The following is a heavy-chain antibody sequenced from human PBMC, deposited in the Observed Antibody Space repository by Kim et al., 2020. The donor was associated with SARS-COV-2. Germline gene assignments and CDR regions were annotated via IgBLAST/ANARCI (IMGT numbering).Heavy chain of an antibody. Sequence: SETLSLTCAVYGGSFSGYYWSWIRQPPGKGLEWIGEINHSGSTNYNPSLKSRITISVYTSKNQFSLKLSSVTAADTAVYYCARDKNSYGFLLGRYYFDYWGQGTLVTVSS. D-gene: IGHD5-18*01. J-gene: IGHJ4*02. V-gene: IGHV4-34*01. CDR2: INHSGST. CDR1: GGSFSGYY. CDR3: ARDKNSYGFLLGRYYFDY.